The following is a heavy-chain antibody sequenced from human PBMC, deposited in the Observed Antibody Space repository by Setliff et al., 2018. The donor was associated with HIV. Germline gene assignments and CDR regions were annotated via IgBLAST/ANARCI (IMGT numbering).Heavy chain of an antibody. CDR1: GDSITNDDYY. Sequence: SETLSLTCTVSGDSITNDDYYWGWIRQPPGKGLEWIAIIHYNGRTYYDPSLKSRVTIFVDTSKTQFYLKLRSVTASDAAVYYCARYTSKVDWFDPWG. D-gene: IGHD2-2*02. CDR2: IHYNGRT. J-gene: IGHJ5*02. V-gene: IGHV4-39*01. CDR3: ARYTSKVDWFDP.